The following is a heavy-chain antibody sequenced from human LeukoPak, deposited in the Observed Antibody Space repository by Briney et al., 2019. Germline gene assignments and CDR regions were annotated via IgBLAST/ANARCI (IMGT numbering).Heavy chain of an antibody. CDR1: GGTFSSYA. CDR3: ARGRRLFYSSGYNWFDP. V-gene: IGHV1-69*13. J-gene: IGHJ5*02. Sequence: ASVKVSCKASGGTFSSYAISWVRQAPGQGLEWMGGIIPIFGTANYAQKFQGRVTITADESTSTAYMELSSLRSEDTAVYYCARGRRLFYSSGYNWFDPWGQGTLVTVSS. CDR2: IIPIFGTA. D-gene: IGHD6-19*01.